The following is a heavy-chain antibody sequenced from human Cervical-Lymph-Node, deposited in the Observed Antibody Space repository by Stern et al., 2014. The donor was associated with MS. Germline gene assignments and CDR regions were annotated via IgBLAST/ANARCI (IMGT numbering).Heavy chain of an antibody. J-gene: IGHJ4*02. Sequence: DVTLVESGGGLVQAGGSLRLFCAASGFTFSSNWLTWVRQAPGKGSAWAATIKQDGSETSDLDSVNGLLSISSDKAKTSMSRQLSSLRVEDTSVYYWARASRTIMVIRYWGQGTLLSVAP. CDR1: GFTFSSNW. CDR3: ARASRTIMVIRY. CDR2: IKQDGSET. D-gene: IGHD2-8*01. V-gene: IGHV3-7*01.